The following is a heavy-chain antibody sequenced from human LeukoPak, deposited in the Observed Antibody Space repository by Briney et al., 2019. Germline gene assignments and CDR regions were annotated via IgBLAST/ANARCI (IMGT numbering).Heavy chain of an antibody. J-gene: IGHJ2*01. CDR2: INHSGST. V-gene: IGHV4-34*01. CDR3: ARRIVVVQKPKRPGWYFDL. Sequence: ASETLSLTCAVYGGSFIGYYWSWIRQPPGQGLEWIGEINHSGSTNYDPSLKSRVTISVDTSKNQFSLKLSSVTAADTAVYYCARRIVVVQKPKRPGWYFDLWGRGTLVTVSS. CDR1: GGSFIGYY. D-gene: IGHD3-22*01.